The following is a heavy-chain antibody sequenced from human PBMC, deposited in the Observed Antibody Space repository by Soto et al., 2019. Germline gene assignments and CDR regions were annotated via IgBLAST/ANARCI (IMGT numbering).Heavy chain of an antibody. J-gene: IGHJ5*02. Sequence: APVKVSCKASGYTFTSYGISWVRQAPGQGLEWMGWISAYNGKINYAQKLQGRVTMTTDTSTSTAYMELRSLRSDDTAVYYCARDKSCSGGSCYSGGFWFDPWGQGTLVTVSS. V-gene: IGHV1-18*01. CDR3: ARDKSCSGGSCYSGGFWFDP. CDR2: ISAYNGKI. CDR1: GYTFTSYG. D-gene: IGHD2-15*01.